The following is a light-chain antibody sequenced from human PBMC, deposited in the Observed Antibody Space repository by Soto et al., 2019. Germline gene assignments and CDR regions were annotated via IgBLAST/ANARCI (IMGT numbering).Light chain of an antibody. J-gene: IGKJ1*01. CDR3: QQSYSTPRA. CDR2: ASS. CDR1: QSISNF. Sequence: IQMTQSPSSLSASVGDRVSMTCRASQSISNFLNWYQHKPGKAPRLLIYASSILESGVPSRFSGSGSGTDFTLTISSLQPEDFAPYYCQQSYSTPRAFAQGTKVELK. V-gene: IGKV1-39*01.